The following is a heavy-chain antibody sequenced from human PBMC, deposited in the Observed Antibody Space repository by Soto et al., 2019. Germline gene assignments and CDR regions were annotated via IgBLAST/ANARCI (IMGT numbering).Heavy chain of an antibody. CDR2: IIPILGIA. CDR3: ARDGWFGELSSFDY. Sequence: QVQLVQSGAEVKKPGSSVKVSCKASGGTFSSYTISWVRQAPGQGLEWMGRIIPILGIANYAQKFQGRVTITADKSTSTAYMELSSLRSGDTAVYYCARDGWFGELSSFDYWGQGTLVTVSS. CDR1: GGTFSSYT. J-gene: IGHJ4*02. V-gene: IGHV1-69*08. D-gene: IGHD3-10*01.